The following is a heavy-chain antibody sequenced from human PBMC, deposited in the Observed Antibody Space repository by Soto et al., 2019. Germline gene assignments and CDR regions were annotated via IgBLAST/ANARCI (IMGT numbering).Heavy chain of an antibody. V-gene: IGHV3-64D*08. J-gene: IGHJ4*02. Sequence: EVQLVESGGGLVQPGGSLRLSCSASGFTFNDNPMYWVRQAPGKGLEYVSLISANGGSTHYADSVKGRFSISRDNSENTLYLQMSSLRAEDTPVYYCVKGAGWLQDVDYWGQGTLVTVSS. D-gene: IGHD5-12*01. CDR2: ISANGGST. CDR1: GFTFNDNP. CDR3: VKGAGWLQDVDY.